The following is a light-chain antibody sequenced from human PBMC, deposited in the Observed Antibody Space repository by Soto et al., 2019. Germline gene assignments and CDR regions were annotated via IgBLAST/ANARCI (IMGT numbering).Light chain of an antibody. V-gene: IGKV3-11*01. CDR1: QNVSSY. J-gene: IGKJ4*01. Sequence: EIVLTQSPATLSLSPGERATLSCRASQNVSSYLAWYQQKPGQAPRLLIYDAYNRATGIPARFSGSGSGTDFPLTISSLEPEDFAVYSCQHRSSWPLTFGGGTKVEIK. CDR2: DAY. CDR3: QHRSSWPLT.